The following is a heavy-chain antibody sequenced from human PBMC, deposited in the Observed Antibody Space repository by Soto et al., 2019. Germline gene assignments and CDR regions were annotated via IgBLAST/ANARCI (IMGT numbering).Heavy chain of an antibody. Sequence: QVQLVESGGGVVQPGRSLRLSCADSGFTFSSYAMHWVRQAPGKGLEWVAVISYDGSNKYYADSVKGRFTISRDNSKNTLYLQMNSLRAEDTAVYYCARGDYYDSSGYYFDYWGQGTLVTVSS. CDR3: ARGDYYDSSGYYFDY. V-gene: IGHV3-30-3*01. J-gene: IGHJ4*02. CDR1: GFTFSSYA. D-gene: IGHD3-22*01. CDR2: ISYDGSNK.